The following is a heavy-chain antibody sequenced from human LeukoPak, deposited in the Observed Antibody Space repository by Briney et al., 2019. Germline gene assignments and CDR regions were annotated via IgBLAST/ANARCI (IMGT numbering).Heavy chain of an antibody. D-gene: IGHD1-26*01. CDR2: ISGSGGST. J-gene: IGHJ4*02. CDR1: GFTFSSYS. CDR3: AKDKSVRYSGSFTYGDYFDY. Sequence: PGGSLRLSCAASGFTFSSYSMNWVRQAPGKGLEWVSTISGSGGSTYYADSVKGRFTISRDNSKNTLYLQMNSLRAEDTAVYYCAKDKSVRYSGSFTYGDYFDYWGQGTLVTVSS. V-gene: IGHV3-23*01.